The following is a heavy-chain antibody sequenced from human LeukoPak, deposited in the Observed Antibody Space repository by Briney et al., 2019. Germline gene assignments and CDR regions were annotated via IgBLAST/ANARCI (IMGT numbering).Heavy chain of an antibody. CDR1: GFKFSSYS. CDR3: ARGTMFPYYFDY. D-gene: IGHD3-10*02. CDR2: ISSSSSYI. J-gene: IGHJ4*02. Sequence: NPGGSLRLSCAASGFKFSSYSMKWVRQAPGKGLEWVSFISSSSSYIYYADSLKGRFTISRDNAKNSLYLQMNSLRAEDTAVYYCARGTMFPYYFDYWGQGTLVTVSS. V-gene: IGHV3-21*01.